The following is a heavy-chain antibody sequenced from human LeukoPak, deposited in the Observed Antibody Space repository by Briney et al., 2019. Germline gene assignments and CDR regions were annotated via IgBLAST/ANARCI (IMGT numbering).Heavy chain of an antibody. D-gene: IGHD3-10*01. V-gene: IGHV4-31*03. CDR1: GGSISSGGYY. CDR2: IYYSGST. CDR3: AREGSSGSFDY. Sequence: SETLSLTCTVSGGSISSGGYYWSWIRQHPGKGLEWIGYIYYSGSTYYNPSLKSRVTISVDTSMNQFSLKLSSVTAADTAVYYCAREGSSGSFDYWGQGTLVTVSS. J-gene: IGHJ4*02.